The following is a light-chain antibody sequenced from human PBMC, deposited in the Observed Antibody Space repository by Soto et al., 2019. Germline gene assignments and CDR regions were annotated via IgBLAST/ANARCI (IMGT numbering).Light chain of an antibody. Sequence: QSVLTQPPSASGSPGQSVTISCTGTSSDVGGYDYVSWYQQHPGKAPKLMIYEVTIRPSGVSDRFSGSKSGNTASLTVSGLQAEDDADYYCSSYTGGNPSYVFGTGTKV. CDR1: SSDVGGYDY. V-gene: IGLV2-8*01. CDR3: SSYTGGNPSYV. J-gene: IGLJ1*01. CDR2: EVT.